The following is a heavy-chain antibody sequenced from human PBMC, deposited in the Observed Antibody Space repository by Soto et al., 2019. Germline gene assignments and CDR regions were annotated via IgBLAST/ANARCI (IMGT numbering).Heavy chain of an antibody. Sequence: GASVKVSCKASGGTFSSYAISWVRQAPGQGLEWMGGIIPIFGTANHAQKFQGRVTITADESTSTAYMELSSLRSEDTAVYYCARGPYYYDSSGYIAAFDIWGQGTMVTVS. D-gene: IGHD3-22*01. J-gene: IGHJ3*02. V-gene: IGHV1-69*13. CDR2: IIPIFGTA. CDR3: ARGPYYYDSSGYIAAFDI. CDR1: GGTFSSYA.